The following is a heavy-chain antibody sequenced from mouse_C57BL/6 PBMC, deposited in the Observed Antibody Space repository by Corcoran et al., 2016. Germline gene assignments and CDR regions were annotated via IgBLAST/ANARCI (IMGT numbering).Heavy chain of an antibody. Sequence: QIQLVQSGPELKKPGETVKISCKASGYTFTNYGLSWGKQAPGKGLKWMGWINTYSGVPTYADDFKGRFAFSLETSASTAYLQINNLKNEDTATDFCARSTTVVAWDYWGQGTSVTVSS. CDR1: GYTFTNYG. CDR2: INTYSGVP. CDR3: ARSTTVVAWDY. D-gene: IGHD1-1*01. J-gene: IGHJ4*01. V-gene: IGHV9-3*01.